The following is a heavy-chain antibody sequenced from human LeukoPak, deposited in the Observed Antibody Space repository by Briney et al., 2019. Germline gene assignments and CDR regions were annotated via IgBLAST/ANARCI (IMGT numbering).Heavy chain of an antibody. V-gene: IGHV3-23*01. D-gene: IGHD3-9*01. J-gene: IGHJ4*02. CDR2: IVGSGGST. CDR3: SKWGDYDVLTGYYDSDF. Sequence: GASLRLSCAASGFTFSNYAMSWVRQAPGEGLEWVSAIVGSGGSTYYADSVKGRFSISRDNSKNTLFLQMNSLRVEDTALYYCSKWGDYDVLTGYYDSDFWGQGTLVTVSS. CDR1: GFTFSNYA.